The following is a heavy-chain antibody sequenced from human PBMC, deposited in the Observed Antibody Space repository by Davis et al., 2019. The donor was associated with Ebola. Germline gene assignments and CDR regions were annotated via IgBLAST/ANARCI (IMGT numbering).Heavy chain of an antibody. CDR1: GFTFSSYA. CDR3: AKVKVARATHWYFDL. CDR2: IYSGGST. V-gene: IGHV3-23*03. Sequence: PGGSLRLSCAASGFTFSSYAMSWVRQAPGKGLEWVSVIYSGGSTYYADSVKGRFTISRHNSKNTLYLQMNSLTAEDTAVYYCAKVKVARATHWYFDLWGRGTLVTVSS. J-gene: IGHJ2*01.